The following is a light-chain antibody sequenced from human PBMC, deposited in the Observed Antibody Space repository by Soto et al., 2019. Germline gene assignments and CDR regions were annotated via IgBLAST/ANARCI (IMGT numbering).Light chain of an antibody. CDR1: SSDVGGYNF. CDR3: SSYTSSSTLV. Sequence: QSVLTQPASVSGTPGQSITIACTGTSSDVGGYNFVSWYQQHPGKAPKLMIYDVTIRPSGVSSRFSGSKSGNTASLTISGLQAEDEADYYYSSYTSSSTLVFGTGTKSPS. V-gene: IGLV2-14*01. J-gene: IGLJ1*01. CDR2: DVT.